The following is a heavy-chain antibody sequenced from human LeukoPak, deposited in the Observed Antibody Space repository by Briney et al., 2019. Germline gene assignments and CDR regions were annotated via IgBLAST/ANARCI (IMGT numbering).Heavy chain of an antibody. CDR2: IYYSGST. J-gene: IGHJ6*03. CDR1: GVSISSYY. V-gene: IGHV4-59*01. CDR3: TRGSIAYYYMDV. D-gene: IGHD3-22*01. Sequence: SETLSLTCSVSGVSISSYYWSWLRQPPGKGLEWIGNIYYSGSTNYNPSLKSRLTISVDTYKNQFSLKLSSVTAADTAVYYCTRGSIAYYYMDVWGKGTTVTISS.